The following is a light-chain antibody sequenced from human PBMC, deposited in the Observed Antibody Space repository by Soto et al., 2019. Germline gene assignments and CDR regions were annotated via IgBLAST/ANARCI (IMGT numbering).Light chain of an antibody. V-gene: IGKV3-15*01. Sequence: EIVMTQSPATLSVSPGDRAPLSCRASESVTSSLAWYQQKPGQPPRLLIYAASTRATGVPARFSGGGSETAFTLPIRSLQSEDFAVYCCKQYNIWHLWKFGQGTKVDI. CDR1: ESVTSS. J-gene: IGKJ1*01. CDR3: KQYNIWHLWK. CDR2: AAS.